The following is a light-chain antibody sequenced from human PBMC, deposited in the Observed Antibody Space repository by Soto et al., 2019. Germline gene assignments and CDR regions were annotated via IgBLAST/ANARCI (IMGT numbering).Light chain of an antibody. J-gene: IGKJ2*01. CDR3: QQHNNWPLHT. V-gene: IGKV3-15*01. CDR1: QSVGGN. Sequence: EIVMTQSPATLSVSPGERATLSCRASQSVGGNLAWYQQRPGRAPRLLIYDASTRATDIPARFSGSGSGTEFTLTISSLQSEDFALYYCQQHNNWPLHTFGQGTKLEIK. CDR2: DAS.